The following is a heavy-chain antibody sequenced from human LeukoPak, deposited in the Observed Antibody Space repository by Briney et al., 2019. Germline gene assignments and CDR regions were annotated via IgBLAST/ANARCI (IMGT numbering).Heavy chain of an antibody. CDR1: GLTFSNSW. CDR3: ARVSGLGMNEYYQH. Sequence: GGSLRLSCEASGLTFSNSWMHWVRQAPGKGLVWVSRINNEGTTIGYADSVKGRFTISRDNAKNTLYLQMNSLRAEDTAVYYCARVSGLGMNEYYQHWGQGTLVTVAS. J-gene: IGHJ1*01. CDR2: INNEGTTI. V-gene: IGHV3-74*01. D-gene: IGHD3-10*01.